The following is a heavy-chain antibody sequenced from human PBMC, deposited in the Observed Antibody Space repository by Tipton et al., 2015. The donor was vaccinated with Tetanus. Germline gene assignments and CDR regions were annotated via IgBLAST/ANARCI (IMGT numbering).Heavy chain of an antibody. CDR3: ARGDYYGSGTYDV. Sequence: LRLSCAVYGGTFNNYFWTWIRQPPGKGLEWIGEINYDGSTNYSPSLKSLVTLSLDTTKKQVSLKLSSVTAADTAVYYCARGDYYGSGTYDVWGQGTTVTVPS. D-gene: IGHD3-10*01. J-gene: IGHJ6*02. CDR1: GGTFNNYF. CDR2: INYDGST. V-gene: IGHV4-34*01.